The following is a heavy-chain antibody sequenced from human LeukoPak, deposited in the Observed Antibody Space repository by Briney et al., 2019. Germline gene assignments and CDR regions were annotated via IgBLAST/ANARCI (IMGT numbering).Heavy chain of an antibody. CDR3: AKVGYSGSYVYYYYYMDV. Sequence: SGGSLRLSCAASGFTFSSYAMSWVRQAPGKGLEWVSAISGSGGSTYYADSVKGRFTISRDNSKNTLYLQMNSLRAEDTAVYYCAKVGYSGSYVYYYYYMDVWGKGTTVTISS. J-gene: IGHJ6*03. D-gene: IGHD1-26*01. CDR1: GFTFSSYA. V-gene: IGHV3-23*01. CDR2: ISGSGGST.